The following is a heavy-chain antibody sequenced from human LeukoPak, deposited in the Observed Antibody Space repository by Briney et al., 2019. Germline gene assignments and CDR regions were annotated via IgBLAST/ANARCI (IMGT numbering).Heavy chain of an antibody. CDR3: ARIQKGSVSMRRWLVGDNYYYYYYMDV. CDR2: ISSSSSYI. J-gene: IGHJ6*03. Sequence: GGSLRLSCTVSGFTVSINSMSWVRQAPGKGLEWVSSISSSSSYIYYADSVKGRFTISRDNAKNSLYLQMNSLRAEDTAVYYCARIQKGSVSMRRWLVGDNYYYYYYMDVWGKGTTVTVSS. CDR1: GFTVSINS. V-gene: IGHV3-21*01. D-gene: IGHD6-19*01.